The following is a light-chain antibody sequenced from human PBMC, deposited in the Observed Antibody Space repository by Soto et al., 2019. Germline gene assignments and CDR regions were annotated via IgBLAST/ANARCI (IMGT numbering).Light chain of an antibody. J-gene: IGKJ2*01. CDR2: GAA. CDR1: QRISGG. Sequence: DIQMTQSLSPVSASVGDRVTITCRSSQRISGGLAWYQQKPGKAPELLIYGAATLQSGDQSRFSGSYSGTDFTLAVTGLKPYDFATYYCQQTDTYPYTFGLGTTLEI. CDR3: QQTDTYPYT. V-gene: IGKV1D-12*01.